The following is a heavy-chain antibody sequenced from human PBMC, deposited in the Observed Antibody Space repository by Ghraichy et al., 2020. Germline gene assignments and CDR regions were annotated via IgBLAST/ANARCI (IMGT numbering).Heavy chain of an antibody. CDR2: ISEYNDQK. D-gene: IGHD5-12*01. Sequence: ASVKVSCKASGYSFTSYYGISWVRRAPGQGLEWIGWISEYNDQKKYAKKFQGRVTMTTDTSTNTAYLEVRRLRSDDTAVYYCARGAYYIVPKMTGEDFYYYMDVWGEGTTVTVSS. CDR1: GYSFTSYYG. J-gene: IGHJ6*03. CDR3: ARGAYYIVPKMTGEDFYYYMDV. V-gene: IGHV1-18*04.